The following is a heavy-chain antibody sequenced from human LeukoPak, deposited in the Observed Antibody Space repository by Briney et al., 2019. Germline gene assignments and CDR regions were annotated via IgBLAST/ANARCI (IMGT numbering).Heavy chain of an antibody. D-gene: IGHD5-18*01. CDR2: VYYSGSP. CDR1: GGSISSYF. CDR3: ARHVQDTAMVTPLYYFDY. V-gene: IGHV4-59*08. Sequence: SETLSLTCTVSGGSISSYFWSWIRQPPGMGLEWIGYVYYSGSPNYNPSLKSRVTISVDTSKNQFSLKLSSVTAADTAVYYCARHVQDTAMVTPLYYFDYWGQGTLVTVSS. J-gene: IGHJ4*02.